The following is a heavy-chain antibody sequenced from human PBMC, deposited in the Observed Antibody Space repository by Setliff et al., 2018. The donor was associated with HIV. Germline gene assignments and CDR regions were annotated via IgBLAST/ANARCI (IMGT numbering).Heavy chain of an antibody. Sequence: PSETLSLTCTVSGGSVSDYFWNWIRQPPGKGLEWIGYIYYSGSTNYNPSLESRVSISVDTSKNQFSLRLSSMTAADTAVYYCARGHTWNYYGGDYFDYWGQGSLVTVSS. D-gene: IGHD1-7*01. V-gene: IGHV4-59*02. CDR1: GGSVSDYF. J-gene: IGHJ4*02. CDR3: ARGHTWNYYGGDYFDY. CDR2: IYYSGST.